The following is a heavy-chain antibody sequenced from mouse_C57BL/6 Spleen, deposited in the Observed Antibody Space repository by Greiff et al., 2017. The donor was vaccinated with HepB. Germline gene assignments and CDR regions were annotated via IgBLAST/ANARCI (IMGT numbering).Heavy chain of an antibody. Sequence: QVQLQQSGPELVKPGASVKISCKASGYAFSSSWLNWVKQRPGKGLEWIGRIYPGDGDTNYNGKFKGKATLTADKSSSTAYMQLSSLTSEDSAVYCCAAHYGSPWFAYWGQGTLVTVAA. V-gene: IGHV1-82*01. CDR2: IYPGDGDT. CDR3: AAHYGSPWFAY. CDR1: GYAFSSSW. D-gene: IGHD1-1*01. J-gene: IGHJ3*01.